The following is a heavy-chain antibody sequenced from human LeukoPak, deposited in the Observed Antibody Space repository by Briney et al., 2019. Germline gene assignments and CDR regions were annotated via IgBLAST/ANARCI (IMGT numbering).Heavy chain of an antibody. D-gene: IGHD2-15*01. Sequence: GGSLRLSCAASGFTFSSYAMNWVRQDPGKGLVWVSRINTDGTITNYAESVKGRFTISRDNAKNTLYLQMNSLRAEDTALYYCARVVPGGTATPDYWGQGTLVTVSS. CDR3: ARVVPGGTATPDY. J-gene: IGHJ4*02. V-gene: IGHV3-74*01. CDR2: INTDGTIT. CDR1: GFTFSSYA.